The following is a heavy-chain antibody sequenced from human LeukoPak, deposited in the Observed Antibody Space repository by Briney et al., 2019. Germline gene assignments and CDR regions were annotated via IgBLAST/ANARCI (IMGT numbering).Heavy chain of an antibody. D-gene: IGHD3-10*01. Sequence: SLRLSCTASGFTFGDYAMSWVRQAPGKGLEWVGFIRSKAYGGTTEYAASVKGRFTISRDDSKSIAYLQMNSLKTEDTAVYYCTRVVFRFGIDYWGQGTLVTVSS. V-gene: IGHV3-49*04. CDR2: IRSKAYGGTT. CDR3: TRVVFRFGIDY. CDR1: GFTFGDYA. J-gene: IGHJ4*02.